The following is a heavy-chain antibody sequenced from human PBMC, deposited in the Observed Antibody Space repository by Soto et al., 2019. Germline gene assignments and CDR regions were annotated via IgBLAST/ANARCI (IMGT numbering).Heavy chain of an antibody. Sequence: GGSLRLSCADSGFIFSSYGLNWVRQAPGKGLEWGAVMSFDGSIKYYADYVQGRFTISRDNSKKTLYLQMNSLRAEGTAVYYCATIAGPPAFDIWGQGTMVTVSS. D-gene: IGHD6-13*01. J-gene: IGHJ3*02. CDR2: MSFDGSIK. V-gene: IGHV3-30*03. CDR3: ATIAGPPAFDI. CDR1: GFIFSSYG.